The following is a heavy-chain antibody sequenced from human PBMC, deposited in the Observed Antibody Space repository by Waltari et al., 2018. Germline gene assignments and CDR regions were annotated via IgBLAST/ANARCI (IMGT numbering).Heavy chain of an antibody. V-gene: IGHV3-48*04. CDR1: GMTVTPYS. CDR2: VSGDSGYI. D-gene: IGHD3-10*01. CDR3: AGIRRGFWFFDL. J-gene: IGHJ2*01. Sequence: EVQLVESGGGLVQPGGSLRLSCAASGMTVTPYSMNWVRQAPGKGLEWISYVSGDSGYIYYADSVRGRFTISRDNAQNSMYLQMNNLRADDTAVYYCAGIRRGFWFFDLWGRGTLVTVSS.